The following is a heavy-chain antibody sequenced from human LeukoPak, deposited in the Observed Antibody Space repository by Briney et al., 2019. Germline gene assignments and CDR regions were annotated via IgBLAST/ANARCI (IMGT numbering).Heavy chain of an antibody. J-gene: IGHJ4*02. CDR1: GFTFSTYW. V-gene: IGHV3-7*05. D-gene: IGHD3/OR15-3a*01. CDR3: ARERIWTGKTFDY. Sequence: PGGSLRLSCAASGFTFSTYWMSWVRQAPGKGLEWVANIKEEGSEKYYVDSVEGRFTISRDNAKNSLYLQMNSLRAEDTAVYYCARERIWTGKTFDYWGQGTLVTVSS. CDR2: IKEEGSEK.